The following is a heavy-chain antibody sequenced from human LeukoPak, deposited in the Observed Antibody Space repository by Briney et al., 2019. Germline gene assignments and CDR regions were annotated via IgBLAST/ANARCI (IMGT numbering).Heavy chain of an antibody. CDR2: ISGNGGST. Sequence: GGSLRLSCAASGFTFSSYAMSWVRQAPGKGLEWVSGISGNGGSTYYADSVKGRFTISRDNSKNTLYLQMNSLRAEDTAVYYCAKDYSGWYPNFYFYYWGKGILVTVSS. V-gene: IGHV3-23*01. CDR3: AKDYSGWYPNFYFYY. D-gene: IGHD6-19*01. J-gene: IGHJ4*02. CDR1: GFTFSSYA.